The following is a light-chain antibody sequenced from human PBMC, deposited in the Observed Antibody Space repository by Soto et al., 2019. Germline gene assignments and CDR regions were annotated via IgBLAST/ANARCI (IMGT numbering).Light chain of an antibody. J-gene: IGLJ3*02. CDR2: NDN. CDR3: ATWYNSLSAVV. V-gene: IGLV1-51*01. CDR1: SSNIEDNY. Sequence: QSVLTQPPSVSAAPGQKVTISCSGSSSNIEDNYVSWYQQLPGTAPKLLIYNDNKRPSGIPDRFSGSKSGTSATLGITGLQTGDEADYYCATWYNSLSAVVFGGGTKLTVL.